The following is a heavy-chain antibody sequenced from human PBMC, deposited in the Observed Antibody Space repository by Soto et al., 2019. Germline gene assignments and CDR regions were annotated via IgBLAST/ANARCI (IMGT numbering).Heavy chain of an antibody. CDR1: GFSFSKYA. CDR3: AKDAVYGDGFWLPES. V-gene: IGHV3-23*01. J-gene: IGHJ5*02. CDR2: ILGSGGT. Sequence: EVQLSESVGGLVQPGGSLRLSCAASGFSFSKYAMMWVRQAPGKGLEWVAGILGSGGTYHADSVKGRFTISKDNSLSTLYMQMAFLRSDDTAVYYCAKDAVYGDGFWLPESWGQGSLVIVSS. D-gene: IGHD4-17*01.